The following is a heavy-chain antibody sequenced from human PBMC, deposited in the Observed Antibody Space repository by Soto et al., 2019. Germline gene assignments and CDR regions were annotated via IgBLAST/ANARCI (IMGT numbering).Heavy chain of an antibody. D-gene: IGHD1-7*01. CDR1: GCTFSSYD. Sequence: GGSLILSWAASGCTFSSYDMHWIRQAAGKGLEWVSAIGTAGDTYYPGSVKGRFTISRENAKNSLYLQMNSLRAEDTAVHYCARWNFPFSGMDVWGQGTTVTVSS. V-gene: IGHV3-13*01. J-gene: IGHJ6*02. CDR3: ARWNFPFSGMDV. CDR2: IGTAGDT.